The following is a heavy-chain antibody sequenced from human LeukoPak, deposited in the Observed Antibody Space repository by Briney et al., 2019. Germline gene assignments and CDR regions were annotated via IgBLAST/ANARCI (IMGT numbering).Heavy chain of an antibody. J-gene: IGHJ4*02. CDR2: IKGDALGT. D-gene: IGHD1-26*01. CDR3: ARDNGRVLLLDY. Sequence: PGGSLRLSCAASGFTFNDYALHWVRQPPGKGLEWVSLIKGDALGTYYADSVRGRFTISRDNGKNSLYLQMNSLTTEDTAVYYCARDNGRVLLLDYWGQGTPVTVSS. CDR1: GFTFNDYA. V-gene: IGHV3-43*02.